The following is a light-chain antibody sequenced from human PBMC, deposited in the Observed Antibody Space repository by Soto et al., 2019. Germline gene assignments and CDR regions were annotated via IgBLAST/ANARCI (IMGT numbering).Light chain of an antibody. CDR1: SSDVGSYNR. V-gene: IGLV2-18*02. CDR2: EVT. Sequence: QSALTQPPSVSGSPGQSVTISCTGTSSDVGSYNRVSWYQQPPGTAPKLMIYEVTNRPSGVPDRFSGTKSGNTASLTISGLQAEDEADYYCSSYTTDTTLVFDGGTKLTVL. CDR3: SSYTTDTTLV. J-gene: IGLJ2*01.